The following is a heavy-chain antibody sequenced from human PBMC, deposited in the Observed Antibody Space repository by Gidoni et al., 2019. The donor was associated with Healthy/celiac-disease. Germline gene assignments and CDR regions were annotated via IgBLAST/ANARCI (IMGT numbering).Heavy chain of an antibody. J-gene: IGHJ6*02. V-gene: IGHV3-9*01. CDR3: AKDMGSGYYLNYYYYGMDV. D-gene: IGHD3-3*01. CDR1: GFTFDDYA. CDR2: ISWNSGSI. Sequence: EVQLVESGGGLVQPGRSLSLSCAASGFTFDDYALPWVRQAPGKGLEWVSGISWNSGSIGYADSVKGRFTISRDNAKNSLYLQMNSLRAEDTALYYCAKDMGSGYYLNYYYYGMDVWGQGTTVTVSS.